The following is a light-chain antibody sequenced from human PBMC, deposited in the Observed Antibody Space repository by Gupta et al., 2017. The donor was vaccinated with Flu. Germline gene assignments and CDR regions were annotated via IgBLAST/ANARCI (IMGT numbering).Light chain of an antibody. CDR3: QQYNTYWT. V-gene: IGKV1-5*03. Sequence: DIQMTQSPSTLSASVGDRVTITCRASQSISSWLAWLQQKAGKAPKLLIYQASKLESGVPSRFSGSGSGKEFTLTISSLQYDDSANYYGQQYNTYWTFGQGTKVEIK. CDR1: QSISSW. CDR2: QAS. J-gene: IGKJ1*01.